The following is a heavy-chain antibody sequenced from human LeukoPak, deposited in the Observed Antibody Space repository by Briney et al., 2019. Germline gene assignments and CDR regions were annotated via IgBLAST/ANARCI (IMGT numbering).Heavy chain of an antibody. CDR3: ARGDDYSNYVSDY. D-gene: IGHD4-11*01. J-gene: IGHJ4*02. Sequence: SETLSLTCTVSGDSINNYYWSWIRQPPGKGLEWIGYIYNRGTNYNPSLKSRVTISVDTSKNQFSLKLSSVTAADTAVYYCARGDDYSNYVSDYWGQGTLVTVSS. V-gene: IGHV4-59*08. CDR1: GDSINNYY. CDR2: IYNRGT.